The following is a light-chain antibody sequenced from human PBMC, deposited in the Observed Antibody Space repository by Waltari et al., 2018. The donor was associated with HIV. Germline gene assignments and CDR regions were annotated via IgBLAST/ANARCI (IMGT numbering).Light chain of an antibody. Sequence: DIQLTQSPSFLSASIGDRVTITSRASEDINEFLAWYQQKPGAAPKLLIYAASTLEDEVPSRFSGSGSETDFTLTSSSLQPEDFATYFCQQLNTYPPDTFGPGTKLEI. V-gene: IGKV1-9*01. J-gene: IGKJ2*01. CDR1: EDINEF. CDR3: QQLNTYPPDT. CDR2: AAS.